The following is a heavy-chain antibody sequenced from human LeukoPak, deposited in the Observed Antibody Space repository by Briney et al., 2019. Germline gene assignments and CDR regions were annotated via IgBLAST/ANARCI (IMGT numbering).Heavy chain of an antibody. CDR1: GFTFSSYW. CDR3: ARGGTYSSSPLNY. J-gene: IGHJ4*02. V-gene: IGHV3-74*01. Sequence: GGSLRLSCAASGFTFSSYWMHWVRQAPGKGLVWVSRINSDGSSTSYADSVKGRFTISRDNAKNTLYLQMSSLRAEDTAVYYCARGGTYSSSPLNYWGQGTLVTVSS. D-gene: IGHD6-6*01. CDR2: INSDGSST.